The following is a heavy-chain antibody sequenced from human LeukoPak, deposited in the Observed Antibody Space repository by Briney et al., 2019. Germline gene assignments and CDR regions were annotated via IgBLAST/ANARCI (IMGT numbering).Heavy chain of an antibody. J-gene: IGHJ3*02. V-gene: IGHV1-18*01. Sequence: ASVKVSCEASGYTFTSYGISWVRQAPGQGLEWMGWISAYNGNTNYAQKLQGRVTMTTDTSTSTAYMELRSLRSDDTAVYYCAIDAYGLYTNAFDIWGQGTMVTVSS. CDR1: GYTFTSYG. CDR3: AIDAYGLYTNAFDI. D-gene: IGHD3-3*01. CDR2: ISAYNGNT.